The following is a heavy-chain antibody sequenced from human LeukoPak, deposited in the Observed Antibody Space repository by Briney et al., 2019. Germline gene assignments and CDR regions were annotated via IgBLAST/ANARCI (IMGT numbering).Heavy chain of an antibody. J-gene: IGHJ5*02. V-gene: IGHV4-4*02. D-gene: IGHD3-10*01. CDR2: IYHSGST. CDR1: GGSISSSNW. Sequence: PSETLSLTCAVSGGSISSSNWWSWVRQPPGKGLEWIGEIYHSGSTNYNPSLKSRVTISVDKSKNQFSLKLSSVAAADTAVYYCARHPIFSGMGSQLWFDPWGQGTLVTVSS. CDR3: ARHPIFSGMGSQLWFDP.